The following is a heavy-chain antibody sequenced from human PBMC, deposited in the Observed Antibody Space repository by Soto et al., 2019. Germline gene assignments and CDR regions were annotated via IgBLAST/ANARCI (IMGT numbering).Heavy chain of an antibody. CDR3: AKVSRDGYNSGHFDY. CDR2: ISYDGSNK. Sequence: QVQLVESGGGVVQPGRSLRLSCVASGFTFSSYGMHWVRQAPGKGLEWVAVISYDGSNKYYADSVKGRFTISRDNSKNKLYLQMNSLRAEDTAVYYCAKVSRDGYNSGHFDYWGQGTLVTVSS. D-gene: IGHD5-12*01. V-gene: IGHV3-30*18. J-gene: IGHJ4*02. CDR1: GFTFSSYG.